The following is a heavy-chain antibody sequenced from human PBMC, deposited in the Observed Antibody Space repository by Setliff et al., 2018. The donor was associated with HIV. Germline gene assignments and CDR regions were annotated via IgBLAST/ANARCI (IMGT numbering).Heavy chain of an antibody. CDR1: GVSVGSGDYY. V-gene: IGHV4-31*03. D-gene: IGHD6-6*01. Sequence: SETLSITCSVSGVSVGSGDYYWHWIRQHPEKALEWIGYIFHSGDTYHNPSLKSRISMSVDTSKNQFSLELTSLTAADTAVYYCATRPRIAARPFDYWGQGMLVTVS. CDR3: ATRPRIAARPFDY. CDR2: IFHSGDT. J-gene: IGHJ4*02.